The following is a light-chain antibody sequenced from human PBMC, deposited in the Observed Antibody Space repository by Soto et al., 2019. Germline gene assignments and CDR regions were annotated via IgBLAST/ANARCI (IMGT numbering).Light chain of an antibody. CDR2: DTS. CDR3: QQRHNWPIT. CDR1: QTIRGL. V-gene: IGKV3-11*01. J-gene: IGKJ5*01. Sequence: EIVLTQSPANLSLSPGERATLSCRTSQTIRGLLNWDQQRTGQAPRLLIYDTSNRATDIPARFSGSDSGTDFILTIRSLDPEDFGVYFCQQRHNWPITFGQGTRLDIK.